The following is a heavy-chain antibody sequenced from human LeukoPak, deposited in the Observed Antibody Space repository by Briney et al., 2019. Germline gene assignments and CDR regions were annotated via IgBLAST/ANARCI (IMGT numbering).Heavy chain of an antibody. CDR2: IYYSGNT. J-gene: IGHJ4*02. CDR1: GGSISSYY. D-gene: IGHD6-19*01. CDR3: ARAREGSGWTYLVY. V-gene: IGHV4-59*08. Sequence: SETLSLTCTVSGGSISSYYWSRIRQPPGKGLEWIGYIYYSGNTNYNPSLKSRVTISVDTSKNQFSLKLSSVTAADTAVYYCARAREGSGWTYLVYWGQGTLVTVSS.